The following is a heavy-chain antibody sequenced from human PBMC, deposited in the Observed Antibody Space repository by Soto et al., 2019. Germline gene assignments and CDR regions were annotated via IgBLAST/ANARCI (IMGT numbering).Heavy chain of an antibody. CDR1: GGSISRGSYY. J-gene: IGHJ4*02. V-gene: IGHV4-31*03. Sequence: QVQLQESGPGLVKPTQTLSLTCTVSGGSISRGSYYWSWIRHHPGKDMEWIGFINYSGNTYQNPSLKSRVSLSLDTSKNQFSLRLSSVAAADTAMYYCARDLVSSSWNSPFGYWGQGSLVIVSS. D-gene: IGHD6-13*01. CDR2: INYSGNT. CDR3: ARDLVSSSWNSPFGY.